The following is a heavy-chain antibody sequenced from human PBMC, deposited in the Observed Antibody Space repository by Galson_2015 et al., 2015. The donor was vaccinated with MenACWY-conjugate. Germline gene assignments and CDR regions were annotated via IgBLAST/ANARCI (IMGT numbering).Heavy chain of an antibody. J-gene: IGHJ4*02. CDR2: INQDGSQK. Sequence: SLRLSCAASGFTFSTFWMSWVRQAPGKGLEWVANINQDGSQKYYEGSVKGRFTISRDNAKNSLYLQMNSLRAEDTAVYYCARGSGAAGTGFDYWGQGALLIVSS. V-gene: IGHV3-7*03. CDR3: ARGSGAAGTGFDY. CDR1: GFTFSTFW. D-gene: IGHD6-13*01.